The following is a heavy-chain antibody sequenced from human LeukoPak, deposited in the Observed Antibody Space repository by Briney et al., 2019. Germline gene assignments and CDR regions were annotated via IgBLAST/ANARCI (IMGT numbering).Heavy chain of an antibody. D-gene: IGHD3-22*01. CDR3: VRDHHRRHYDSQARDTFDI. CDR1: GFSFSRAW. CDR2: ISSSSSTI. V-gene: IGHV3-48*01. Sequence: PGGSLRLSCAASGFSFSRAWMSWVRQAPGKGLEWVSYISSSSSTIYYADSVKGRFTISRDNAKNSLYLQMNSLRAEDTAVYYCVRDHHRRHYDSQARDTFDIWGQGTMVTVSS. J-gene: IGHJ3*02.